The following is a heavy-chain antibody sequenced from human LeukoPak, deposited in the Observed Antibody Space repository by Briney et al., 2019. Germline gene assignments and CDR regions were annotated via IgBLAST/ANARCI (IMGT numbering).Heavy chain of an antibody. CDR2: ISSSSSYI. J-gene: IGHJ4*02. CDR1: GFTFSSYS. V-gene: IGHV3-21*01. CDR3: ARGRGYCSSTSCYTDY. D-gene: IGHD2-2*02. Sequence: PGGSLRLSCAASGFTFSSYSMNWVRQAPGKGLEWVSSISSSSSYIYYADSVKGRFTTSRDNAKNSLYLQMNSLRAEDTAVYYCARGRGYCSSTSCYTDYWGQGTLVTVSS.